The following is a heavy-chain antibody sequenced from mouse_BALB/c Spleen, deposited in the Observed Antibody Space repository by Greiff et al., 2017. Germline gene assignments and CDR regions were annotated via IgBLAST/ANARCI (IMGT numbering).Heavy chain of an antibody. CDR1: GYTFTSYT. CDR2: INPSSGYT. V-gene: IGHV1-4*01. CDR3: ARSAGPYAMDY. J-gene: IGHJ4*01. Sequence: QVQLQQSGAELVRPGASVKMSCKASGYTFTSYTLHWVKQRPGQGLEWIGYINPSSGYTNYNQKFKDKATLTADKSSSTAYMQLSSLTSEDSAVYYCARSAGPYAMDYWGQGTSVTVSA.